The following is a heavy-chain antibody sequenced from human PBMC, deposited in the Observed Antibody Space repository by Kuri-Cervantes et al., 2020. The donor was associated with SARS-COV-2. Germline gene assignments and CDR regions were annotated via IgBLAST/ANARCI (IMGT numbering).Heavy chain of an antibody. D-gene: IGHD3-10*01. Sequence: GESLKISCAASRFSFDRYWMSWVRQAAGKGPEWVANIKQDGSEKYYVDSVKGRFTISRDNAKNSLYLQMNSLRAEDTAVYYCARGEIMVRGVPSDYWGQGTLVTVSS. J-gene: IGHJ4*02. CDR1: RFSFDRYW. CDR3: ARGEIMVRGVPSDY. CDR2: IKQDGSEK. V-gene: IGHV3-7*01.